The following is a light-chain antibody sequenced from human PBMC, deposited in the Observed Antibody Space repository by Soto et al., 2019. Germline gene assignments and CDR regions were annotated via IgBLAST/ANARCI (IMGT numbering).Light chain of an antibody. CDR1: QDITNY. Sequence: DIQMTQSPSSLSASVGDRVSITCQASQDITNYLSWYQQKPGKAPKLLIYDASNLEVGVPSRFSGRGSWTDFTLTISSLQPEDIATYFCQQSDDLPLTFGGGTKVEVK. CDR3: QQSDDLPLT. J-gene: IGKJ4*01. V-gene: IGKV1-33*01. CDR2: DAS.